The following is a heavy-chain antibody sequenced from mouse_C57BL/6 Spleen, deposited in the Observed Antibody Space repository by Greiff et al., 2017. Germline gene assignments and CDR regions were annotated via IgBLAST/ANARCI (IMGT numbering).Heavy chain of an antibody. Sequence: EVMLVESGGGLVKPGGSLKLSCAASGFTFSDYGMHWVRQAPEKGLEWVAYISSGSSTIYYADTVKGRFTISRDNAKNTLFLQMTSLRSEDTAMYYCARPTTFIYDGYFAWFAYWGQGTLVTVSA. CDR1: GFTFSDYG. V-gene: IGHV5-17*01. CDR2: ISSGSSTI. CDR3: ARPTTFIYDGYFAWFAY. D-gene: IGHD2-3*01. J-gene: IGHJ3*01.